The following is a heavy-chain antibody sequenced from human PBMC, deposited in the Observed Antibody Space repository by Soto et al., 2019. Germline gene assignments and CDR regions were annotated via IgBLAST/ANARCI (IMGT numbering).Heavy chain of an antibody. Sequence: QVQLVQSGAEVKKPGASVKVSCKASGYTFTSYDINWVRQATGQGLEWMGWMNPNSGNTGYAQKFQGRVTMTRNTSISTAYMELSSLRSEDTAVYYCARVLRYFAWLSGGNFDYWGQGTLVTVSS. CDR3: ARVLRYFAWLSGGNFDY. V-gene: IGHV1-8*01. D-gene: IGHD3-9*01. CDR2: MNPNSGNT. CDR1: GYTFTSYD. J-gene: IGHJ4*02.